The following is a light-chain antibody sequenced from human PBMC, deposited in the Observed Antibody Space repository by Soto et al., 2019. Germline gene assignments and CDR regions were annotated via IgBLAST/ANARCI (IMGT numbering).Light chain of an antibody. CDR1: SIDVGGYNY. CDR3: SSYTSSSFYV. Sequence: QSALTQPASVSGSPGQSITISCTGTSIDVGGYNYVSWYQQHPGKAPKVMIYDVSNRPSGVSNRFSGSKSGNTASLTISGLQAEDEADYYCSSYTSSSFYVFGTGTKLTVL. CDR2: DVS. V-gene: IGLV2-14*01. J-gene: IGLJ1*01.